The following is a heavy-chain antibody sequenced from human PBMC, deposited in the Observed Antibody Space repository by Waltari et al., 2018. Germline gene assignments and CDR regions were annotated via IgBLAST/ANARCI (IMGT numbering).Heavy chain of an antibody. CDR1: GGSISSYY. CDR2: IYTSGST. CDR3: ARAPIAAAGTYFDY. J-gene: IGHJ4*02. D-gene: IGHD6-13*01. V-gene: IGHV4-4*07. Sequence: QVQLQESGPGLVKPSETLSLTCTVSGGSISSYYWSWIRQPAGKGLEWIGRIYTSGSTNYTPSLKSRVTMSVDTSKNQFSLKLSSVTAADTAVYYCARAPIAAAGTYFDYWCQGTLVTVSS.